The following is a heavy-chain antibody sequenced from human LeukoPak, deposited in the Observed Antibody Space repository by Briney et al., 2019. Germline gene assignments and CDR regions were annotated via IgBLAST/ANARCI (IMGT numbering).Heavy chain of an antibody. CDR2: IYYSGST. CDR1: GYSISSGYY. J-gene: IGHJ4*02. D-gene: IGHD5-18*01. V-gene: IGHV4-61*01. Sequence: SETLSLTCTVSGYSISSGYYWDWIRQPPGKGLEWIGYIYYSGSTNYNPSLKSRVTISVDTSKNQFSLKLSSATAADTAVYYCARGYGHYYFDYWGQGTLVTVSS. CDR3: ARGYGHYYFDY.